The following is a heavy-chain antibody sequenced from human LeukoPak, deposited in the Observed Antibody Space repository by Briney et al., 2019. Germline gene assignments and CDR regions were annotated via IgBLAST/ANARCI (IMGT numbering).Heavy chain of an antibody. CDR3: ARVRGAITYYFDY. Sequence: QPGGSLRLSCVASGFSFSTYAGGWVRQAPGKGLEWVSVIGDSGGRTHYADSVKGRFTISRDNSRNTLYLQMNSLRDEDTAIYYCARVRGAITYYFDYCGQGTLVTVSS. V-gene: IGHV3-23*01. D-gene: IGHD1-26*01. CDR1: GFSFSTYA. CDR2: IGDSGGRT. J-gene: IGHJ4*02.